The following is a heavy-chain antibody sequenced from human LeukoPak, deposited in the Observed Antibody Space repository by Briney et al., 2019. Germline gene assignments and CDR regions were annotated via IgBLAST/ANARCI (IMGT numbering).Heavy chain of an antibody. V-gene: IGHV4-59*08. Sequence: SETLSLTCTVSGGSIRSYTWSWIRQPPGKGLEWIGYIYYSGSTNYNPSLKSRVTISVDTSKNQFSLKLSSVTAADTAVYYCARSIAAAQVDYWGQGTLVTVSS. CDR2: IYYSGST. D-gene: IGHD6-13*01. CDR3: ARSIAAAQVDY. CDR1: GGSIRSYT. J-gene: IGHJ4*02.